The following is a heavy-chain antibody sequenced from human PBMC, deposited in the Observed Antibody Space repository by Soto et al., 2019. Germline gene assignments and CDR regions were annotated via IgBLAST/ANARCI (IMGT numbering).Heavy chain of an antibody. V-gene: IGHV3-23*01. CDR3: AKDLGHGSSINCCGSTNV. J-gene: IGHJ6*04. Sequence: EVQLLESGGGLVQPGGSLRLSCTASGFTFSTHDMPWVRQAPGNGVEWVSGISGSGGGTYYAEAVKGRFTVSRDNSKSTLYPQMNRLRVEDAAIYFCAKDLGHGSSINCCGSTNVWGKGTTVTVSS. CDR1: GFTFSTHD. CDR2: ISGSGGGT. D-gene: IGHD2-2*01.